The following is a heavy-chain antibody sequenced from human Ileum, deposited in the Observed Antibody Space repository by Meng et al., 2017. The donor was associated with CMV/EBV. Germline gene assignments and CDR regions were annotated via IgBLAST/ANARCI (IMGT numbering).Heavy chain of an antibody. CDR1: GGSISSSSYY. CDR3: ASLRRPGYYYYGMDV. V-gene: IGHV4-39*01. CDR2: IYYSGST. Sequence: SETLSLTCTVSGGSISSSSYYWGWIRQPPGKGLEWIGSIYYSGSTYYNPSLKSRVTISVDTSKNQFSLKLSSVTAADTAVYYCASLRRPGYYYYGMDVWGQGTTVTVSS. J-gene: IGHJ6*02. D-gene: IGHD3-10*01.